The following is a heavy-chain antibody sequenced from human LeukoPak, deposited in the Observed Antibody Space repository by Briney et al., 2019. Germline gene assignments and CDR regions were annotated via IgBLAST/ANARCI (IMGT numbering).Heavy chain of an antibody. D-gene: IGHD6-13*01. Sequence: GGSLRLSCAASGFTFSNYGMHWVRQAPGKGLQWVAVISYDGSNKYYVDSVKGRFTISRDNSKNTLYLQMNSLRPEDTAVYYCVKGYSSSWYPTEVFRHWGQGILVTVSS. CDR3: VKGYSSSWYPTEVFRH. J-gene: IGHJ4*02. CDR2: ISYDGSNK. V-gene: IGHV3-30*18. CDR1: GFTFSNYG.